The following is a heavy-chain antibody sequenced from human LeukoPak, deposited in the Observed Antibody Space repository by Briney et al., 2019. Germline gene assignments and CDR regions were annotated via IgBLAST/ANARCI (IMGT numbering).Heavy chain of an antibody. CDR2: IYPDGST. CDR3: ARTSPVYGDYDF. CDR1: GLTVTDNY. D-gene: IGHD4-17*01. J-gene: IGHJ4*02. Sequence: PGGSLGLSCAVSGLTVTDNYMSWVRQAPGKGLEWVSVIYPDGSTYHADSVKGRFTISRDNSKNTLFLQMNTLRADDTAVYHCARTSPVYGDYDFWGKGTLVTVSS. V-gene: IGHV3-53*01.